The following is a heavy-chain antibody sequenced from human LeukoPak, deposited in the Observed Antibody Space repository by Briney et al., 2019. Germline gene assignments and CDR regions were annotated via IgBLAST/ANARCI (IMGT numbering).Heavy chain of an antibody. V-gene: IGHV3-21*01. CDR3: ARAQYCGGDCYWSFDY. D-gene: IGHD2-21*02. J-gene: IGHJ4*02. CDR1: GFTFSSYS. CDR2: ISSSSSYI. Sequence: KSGGSLRLSCAASGFTFSSYSMNWVRQAPGKGLEWVSSISSSSSYIYYADSVKGRFTISRDNAKNSLYLQMNSLRDEDTAVYYCARAQYCGGDCYWSFDYWGQGTLVTVSS.